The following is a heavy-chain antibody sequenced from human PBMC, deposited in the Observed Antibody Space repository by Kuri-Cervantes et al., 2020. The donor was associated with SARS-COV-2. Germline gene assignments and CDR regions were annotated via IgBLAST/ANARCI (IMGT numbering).Heavy chain of an antibody. Sequence: GESLKISCAASGFTFSSYAMSWVRQAPGKGLEWVSAISGSGGSTYYADSVKGRFTISRDNSKNTLYLQMNSLRAEDTAVYYCAKVVVAATGYFDYWGQGTLVTGSS. CDR2: ISGSGGST. CDR1: GFTFSSYA. V-gene: IGHV3-23*01. CDR3: AKVVVAATGYFDY. J-gene: IGHJ4*02. D-gene: IGHD2-15*01.